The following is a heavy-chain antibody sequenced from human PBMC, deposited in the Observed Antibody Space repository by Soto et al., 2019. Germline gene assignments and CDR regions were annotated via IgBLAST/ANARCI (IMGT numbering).Heavy chain of an antibody. J-gene: IGHJ4*02. D-gene: IGHD1-26*01. CDR2: ISYDGSNT. CDR3: ARDGTD. V-gene: IGHV3-33*05. CDR1: GFTFSTYG. Sequence: QVQLVESGGGVVQPGESLRPSCAASGFTFSTYGMQWVRQAPGKGLEWVAVISYDGSNTYYADSVKGRFTISRDNSKNTLYLQMNSLRAEDTAVYYCARDGTDWGQGTLVTVSS.